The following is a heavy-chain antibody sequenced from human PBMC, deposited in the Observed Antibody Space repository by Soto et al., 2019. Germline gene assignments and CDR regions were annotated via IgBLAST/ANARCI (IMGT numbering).Heavy chain of an antibody. Sequence: QVQLVQSGAEVKKPGASVKVSCKASGYTFTGYYMHWVRQAPGQGLEWMGWINPNSGGTNYAQKFQGMVTITRDTSIRTAYTELSSLRSDDTAVYYYAREVVVTVPYYYGMDVWGQGTTVTVSS. J-gene: IGHJ6*02. D-gene: IGHD2-21*02. V-gene: IGHV1-2*02. CDR1: GYTFTGYY. CDR2: INPNSGGT. CDR3: AREVVVTVPYYYGMDV.